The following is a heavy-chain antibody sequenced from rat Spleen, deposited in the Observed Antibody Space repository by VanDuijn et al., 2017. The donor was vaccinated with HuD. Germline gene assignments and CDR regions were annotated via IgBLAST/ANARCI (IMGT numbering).Heavy chain of an antibody. V-gene: IGHV5-19*01. D-gene: IGHD1-5*01. CDR3: ATAIGTTTWVMDA. J-gene: IGHJ4*01. Sequence: EVQLVESGGGLVQPGRSLKLSCAASGFTFSNYGMHWIRQAPTKGLEWVASISPSGGSTYYRDSVKGRFTISRDNAKSTLYLQMDSLRSEDTATYYCATAIGTTTWVMDAWGQGASVTVSS. CDR1: GFTFSNYG. CDR2: ISPSGGST.